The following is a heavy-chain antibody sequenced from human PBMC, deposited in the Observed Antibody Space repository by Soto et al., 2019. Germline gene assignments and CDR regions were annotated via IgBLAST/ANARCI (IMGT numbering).Heavy chain of an antibody. CDR1: GASVSTGDYY. CDR3: AIVWSDTRGSCDFDI. J-gene: IGHJ3*02. D-gene: IGHD3-10*01. CDR2: IDNSGNT. V-gene: IGHV4-30-4*01. Sequence: QVQLQESGPGLVKPSQTLSLTCTVSGASVSTGDYYWSWIRQPPGQGLEWIAYIDNSGNTYYNPSLKSQVDISVDATKTQFPLKLISESAADAAIYYCAIVWSDTRGSCDFDIWVQVPMVNLSA.